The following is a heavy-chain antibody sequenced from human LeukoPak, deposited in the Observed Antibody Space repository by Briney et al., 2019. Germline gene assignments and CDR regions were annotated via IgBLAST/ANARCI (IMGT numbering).Heavy chain of an antibody. V-gene: IGHV3-7*01. J-gene: IGHJ5*02. Sequence: PGGSLRLSCAASGFTFSSYWMSWVRQAPGKGLEWVANIKQDGSEKYYVDSVKGRFTISRDNAKNSLYLQMNSLRAEDTAVYYRARDSGSGYDDWFDPWGQGTLVTVSS. CDR2: IKQDGSEK. CDR3: ARDSGSGYDDWFDP. D-gene: IGHD5-12*01. CDR1: GFTFSSYW.